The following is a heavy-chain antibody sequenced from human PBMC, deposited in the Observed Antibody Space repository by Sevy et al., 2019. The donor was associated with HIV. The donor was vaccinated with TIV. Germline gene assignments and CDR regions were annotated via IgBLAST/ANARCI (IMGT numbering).Heavy chain of an antibody. V-gene: IGHV3-23*01. Sequence: GGSLRLSCAASGFTFSKYSMSWVRQPPGKGLEWVSTLSFGCGEINYADSVKGRFTISRDNSKSSVYLQMNNLRTEDPAVYYCAREGCTKPHDYWGQGTLVTVSS. CDR1: GFTFSKYS. J-gene: IGHJ4*02. D-gene: IGHD2-8*01. CDR3: AREGCTKPHDY. CDR2: LSFGCGEI.